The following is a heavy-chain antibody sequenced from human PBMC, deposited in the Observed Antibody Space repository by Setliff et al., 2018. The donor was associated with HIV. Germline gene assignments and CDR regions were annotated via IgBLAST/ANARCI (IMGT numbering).Heavy chain of an antibody. CDR3: ARSGLVYDDVLTGPPTDY. CDR1: GYTFSNHT. D-gene: IGHD3-9*01. V-gene: IGHV1-3*01. CDR2: LNAGYGNT. J-gene: IGHJ4*02. Sequence: ASVKVSCKASGYTFSNHTIHWVRQAPGKRPEWMGWLNAGYGNTKYSQKPQGRVTITRDISASTAYMELSSLRSEATAVYYCARSGLVYDDVLTGPPTDYWGQGTLGTVS.